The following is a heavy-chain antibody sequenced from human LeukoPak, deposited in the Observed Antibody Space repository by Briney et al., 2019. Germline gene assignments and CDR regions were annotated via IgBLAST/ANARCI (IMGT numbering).Heavy chain of an antibody. Sequence: GGSLRLSCAASGFTFSSYAMSWVRQAPGKGLEWVSAISGGGGSTYYADSVKGRLTISRDNSKNTLYLQMNSLRAEDTAVYYCAKGLSVITFGGCNYWGQGTLVTVSS. J-gene: IGHJ4*02. CDR2: ISGGGGST. CDR1: GFTFSSYA. D-gene: IGHD3-16*01. CDR3: AKGLSVITFGGCNY. V-gene: IGHV3-23*01.